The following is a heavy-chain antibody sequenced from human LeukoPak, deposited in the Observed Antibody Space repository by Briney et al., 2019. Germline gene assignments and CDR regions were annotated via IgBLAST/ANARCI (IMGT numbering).Heavy chain of an antibody. CDR2: IYYSGST. CDR1: GFTFGSYE. V-gene: IGHV4-59*05. J-gene: IGHJ6*02. CDR3: VSYYDFWSGYYRGTGMDV. Sequence: GSLRLSCAASGFTFGSYEMNWVRQAPGKGLEWIGSIYYSGSTYYNPSLKSRVTISVDTSKNQFSLKLSSVTAADTAVYYCVSYYDFWSGYYRGTGMDVWGQGTTVTVSS. D-gene: IGHD3-3*01.